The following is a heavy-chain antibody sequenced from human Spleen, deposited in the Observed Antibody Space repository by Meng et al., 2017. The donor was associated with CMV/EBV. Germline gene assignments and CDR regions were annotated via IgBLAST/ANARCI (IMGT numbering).Heavy chain of an antibody. Sequence: SETLSLTCTVSGASISSNYWSWSRRPPGKGLEYIGSISYTGYIEYNPSLKGRVTISLDTSKNHFSLKLTSVTAADTAVYFCARTHNNWNPWPFDYWGQGTLVTVSS. V-gene: IGHV4-59*01. CDR1: GASISSNY. CDR2: ISYTGYI. J-gene: IGHJ4*02. CDR3: ARTHNNWNPWPFDY. D-gene: IGHD1-20*01.